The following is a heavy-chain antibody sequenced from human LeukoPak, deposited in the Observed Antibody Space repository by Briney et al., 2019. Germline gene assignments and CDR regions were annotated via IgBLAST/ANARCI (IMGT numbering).Heavy chain of an antibody. CDR2: IYDSGST. CDR3: ASLTTADAFDI. D-gene: IGHD3-22*01. V-gene: IGHV4-59*01. CDR1: GGSISSYY. J-gene: IGHJ3*02. Sequence: SETLSLSCTVSGGSISSYYWSCIRQPPGKGVERIGYIYDSGSTNYTPSLKSRVTISVDTPKNQFSLKGSSVAPARTALYYSASLTTADAFDIWGQGTIVTVSS.